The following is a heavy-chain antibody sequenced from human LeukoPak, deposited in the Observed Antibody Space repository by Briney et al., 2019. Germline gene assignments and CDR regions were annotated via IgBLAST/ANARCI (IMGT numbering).Heavy chain of an antibody. CDR3: AKDATAVVGTVYMDV. Sequence: PGGSLRLSCAASGFTFSNYEMNWVRQAPGKGLEWISHISNIGDIIHYADSVEGRFTISRDNAKNSLYLQMNSLRAEDTAVYHCAKDATAVVGTVYMDVWGKGTTVTISS. D-gene: IGHD6-13*01. CDR2: ISNIGDII. V-gene: IGHV3-48*03. J-gene: IGHJ6*03. CDR1: GFTFSNYE.